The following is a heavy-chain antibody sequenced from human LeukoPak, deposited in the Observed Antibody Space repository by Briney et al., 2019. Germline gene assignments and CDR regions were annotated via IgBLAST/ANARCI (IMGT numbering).Heavy chain of an antibody. V-gene: IGHV1-18*01. Sequence: APVKVSCKASGYTFTSYGISWVRQAPGQGLEWMGWISAYNGNTNYAQKLQGRVTMTTDTSTSTAYMELRSLRSDDTAVYYCARANGDYVFRGDAFDIWGQGTMVTVSS. CDR2: ISAYNGNT. CDR3: ARANGDYVFRGDAFDI. D-gene: IGHD4-17*01. CDR1: GYTFTSYG. J-gene: IGHJ3*02.